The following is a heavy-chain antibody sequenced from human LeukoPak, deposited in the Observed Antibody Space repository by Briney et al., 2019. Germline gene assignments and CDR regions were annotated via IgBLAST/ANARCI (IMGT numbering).Heavy chain of an antibody. CDR1: GFTFSYW. CDR3: TRWAFGSGSYYRD. CDR2: IKTKTDGGTA. V-gene: IGHV3-15*01. Sequence: GGSLRLSCAGTGFTFSYWMHWVRQAPGKGLEWVGRIKTKTDGGTADYAAPVKGRFTISRDDSKNTLHLQMNSLKTEDTAVYYCTRWAFGSGSYYRDWGRGTLVTVSS. D-gene: IGHD3-10*01. J-gene: IGHJ4*02.